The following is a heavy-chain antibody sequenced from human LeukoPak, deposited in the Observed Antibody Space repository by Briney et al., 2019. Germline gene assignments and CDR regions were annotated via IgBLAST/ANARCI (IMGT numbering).Heavy chain of an antibody. Sequence: GGSLRLSCAASGFTFSSYAMSWVRQAPGKGLEWVSAISGSGGSTYYADSVKGRFTTSRDNSKNTLYLQMNSLRAEDTAVYYCAKDFIVVVPAAILYYFDYWGQGTLVTVSS. CDR1: GFTFSSYA. V-gene: IGHV3-23*01. CDR3: AKDFIVVVPAAILYYFDY. J-gene: IGHJ4*02. D-gene: IGHD2-2*01. CDR2: ISGSGGST.